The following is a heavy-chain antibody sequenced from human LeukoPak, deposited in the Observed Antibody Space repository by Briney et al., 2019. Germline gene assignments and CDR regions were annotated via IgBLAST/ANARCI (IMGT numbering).Heavy chain of an antibody. Sequence: ASVRVSCKASGYTFTSYGSSWVRQAPGQGLECMEWISAYNGNTHYAQKLQGRVTMTTDTSTSTAYMELRSLRSDDTAVYYCARDLRLGGGDWSGDYWGQGTLVTVSS. D-gene: IGHD2-21*02. V-gene: IGHV1-18*01. J-gene: IGHJ4*02. CDR2: ISAYNGNT. CDR3: ARDLRLGGGDWSGDY. CDR1: GYTFTSYG.